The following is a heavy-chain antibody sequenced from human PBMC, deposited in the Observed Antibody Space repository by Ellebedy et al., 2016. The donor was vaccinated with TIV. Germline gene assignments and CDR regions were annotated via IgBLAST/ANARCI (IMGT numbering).Heavy chain of an antibody. Sequence: PGGSLRLSCAASGFTFSRYDFHWVRQATGKGLEWVSAIGAGSDTYSEGSVKGRFTISRENAQNSLYLQMNNLRDGDTAVYYCAREIVDRVSTDWCFDLWGRGTLVTVAS. V-gene: IGHV3-13*01. CDR3: AREIVDRVSTDWCFDL. CDR1: GFTFSRYD. J-gene: IGHJ2*01. D-gene: IGHD5/OR15-5a*01. CDR2: IGAGSDT.